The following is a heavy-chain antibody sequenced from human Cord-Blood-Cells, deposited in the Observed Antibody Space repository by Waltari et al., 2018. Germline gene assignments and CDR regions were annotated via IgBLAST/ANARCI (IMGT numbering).Heavy chain of an antibody. CDR1: GGTFSSYA. Sequence: QVQLVQSGAEVKKPGSSVQVSCKASGGTFSSYAISWVRQAPGQGLEWMGGIIPIFGTANYAQKFQGRVTITADESTSTAYMELSSLRSEDTAVYYCARGGYCGGDCYFDYWGQGTLVTVSS. CDR3: ARGGYCGGDCYFDY. CDR2: IIPIFGTA. V-gene: IGHV1-69*01. D-gene: IGHD2-21*01. J-gene: IGHJ4*02.